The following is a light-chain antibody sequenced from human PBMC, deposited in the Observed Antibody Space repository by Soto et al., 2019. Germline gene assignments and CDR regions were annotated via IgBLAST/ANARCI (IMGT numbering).Light chain of an antibody. CDR1: SGHSSYI. Sequence: QPVLTQSSSASASLGSSVKLTCTLSSGHSSYIIAWHQQQPGKAPRYLMKLEGSGSYNKGSGVPDRFSGSSSGADRYLTISNLQSEDETDYYCGTWDSNSFYVFGTGTRSPS. CDR2: LEGSGSY. J-gene: IGLJ1*01. CDR3: GTWDSNSFYV. V-gene: IGLV4-60*03.